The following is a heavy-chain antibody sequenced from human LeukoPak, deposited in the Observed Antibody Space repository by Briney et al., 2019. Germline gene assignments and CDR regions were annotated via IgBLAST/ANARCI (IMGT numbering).Heavy chain of an antibody. Sequence: PGGSLRLSCAASGFTFSAFGMHWVRQAPGKGLEWVTFIPYDGSDKYYADSVKGRFTISRDNSKNTLYLQMNSLRAEDTAVYYCAKGPLLWDWGQGTLVTVSS. D-gene: IGHD2/OR15-2a*01. CDR3: AKGPLLWD. V-gene: IGHV3-30*02. CDR2: IPYDGSDK. J-gene: IGHJ4*02. CDR1: GFTFSAFG.